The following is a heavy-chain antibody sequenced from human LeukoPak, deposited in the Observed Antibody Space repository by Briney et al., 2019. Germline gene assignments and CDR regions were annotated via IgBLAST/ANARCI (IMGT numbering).Heavy chain of an antibody. CDR2: IYPGDSDT. D-gene: IGHD3-22*01. CDR1: GYSFTNYW. J-gene: IGHJ4*02. V-gene: IGHV5-51*01. CDR3: AXXXXXXXXXXXSSGYCYFDY. Sequence: GESLKISCRGFGYSFTNYWIGWVRQMPGKGLEWMGIIYPGDSDTRYSPSFQGQVTISADKSITTAYLQWSSLKAPDTAMYYCAXXXXXXXXXXXSSGYCYFDYWGQGTLVSVSS.